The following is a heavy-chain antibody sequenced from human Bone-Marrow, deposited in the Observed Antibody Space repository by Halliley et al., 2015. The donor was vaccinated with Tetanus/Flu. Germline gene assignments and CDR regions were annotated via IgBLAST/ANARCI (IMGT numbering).Heavy chain of an antibody. Sequence: TLSLTCAVSGGSLSGYHWSWIRQPPGKGLEWIGEIIQTGSTDYNPSLRSRVTISVSTSKNQLSLNLRPVTAADSAIYYRMRTEGPFYNGLDVWGQGPSFTVS. CDR1: GGSLSGYH. CDR2: IIQTGST. V-gene: IGHV4-34*12. CDR3: MRTEGPFYNGLDV. J-gene: IGHJ6*02.